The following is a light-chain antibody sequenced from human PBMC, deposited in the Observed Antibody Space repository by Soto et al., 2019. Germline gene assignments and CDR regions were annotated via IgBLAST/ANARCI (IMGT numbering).Light chain of an antibody. CDR1: SSDVGGYNY. CDR3: SSYTSSSPYV. J-gene: IGLJ1*01. CDR2: EVS. V-gene: IGLV2-14*01. Sequence: QSLLSQPASVSGSPGQSVTISCTGTSSDVGGYNYVSWYQQHPGKAPKLMIYEVSNRPSGVSNRFSGSKSGNTASLTISGLQAEDEADYYCSSYTSSSPYVFGTGTKSPY.